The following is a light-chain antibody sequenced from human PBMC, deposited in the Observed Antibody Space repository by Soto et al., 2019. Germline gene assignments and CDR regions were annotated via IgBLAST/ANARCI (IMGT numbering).Light chain of an antibody. CDR1: QSVSSSY. Sequence: EILLTQSPATLSLSPGERATLSCRASQSVSSSYLAWYQQKPGQAPRLLIYGASSRATGIPDRFSGSGSGTDFTLTISRLEPEDFAVYYCQQYGSSVTFGQGTKVDIK. J-gene: IGKJ1*01. V-gene: IGKV3-20*01. CDR2: GAS. CDR3: QQYGSSVT.